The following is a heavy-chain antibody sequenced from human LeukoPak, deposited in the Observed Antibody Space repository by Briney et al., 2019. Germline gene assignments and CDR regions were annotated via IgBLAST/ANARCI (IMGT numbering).Heavy chain of an antibody. CDR3: ARDHYFDISGYLDY. V-gene: IGHV3-30-3*01. CDR1: GFTFSSYA. Sequence: GGSLRLSCAASGFTFSSYAMHWVRQAPGKGLEWLAVISYDGTKQYFADSVKGRFTISRDNVKNSLYLEMNSLRVEDSAVYYCARDHYFDISGYLDYWGQGTPVTVSS. CDR2: ISYDGTKQ. D-gene: IGHD3-22*01. J-gene: IGHJ4*02.